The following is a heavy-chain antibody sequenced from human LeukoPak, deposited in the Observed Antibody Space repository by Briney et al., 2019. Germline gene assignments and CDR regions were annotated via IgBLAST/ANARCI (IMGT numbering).Heavy chain of an antibody. Sequence: GGSLTLSCAASGLTFNIYSMNWVRQAPGKGLEWVSSISGTSNYIYYADSVKGRFTNSRDKAKNSLYLHMNSLRGEDTAVYYWARGLQLWYPGDAFVIWGQGTMVTVSS. D-gene: IGHD5-18*01. CDR1: GLTFNIYS. CDR2: ISGTSNYI. J-gene: IGHJ3*02. CDR3: ARGLQLWYPGDAFVI. V-gene: IGHV3-21*01.